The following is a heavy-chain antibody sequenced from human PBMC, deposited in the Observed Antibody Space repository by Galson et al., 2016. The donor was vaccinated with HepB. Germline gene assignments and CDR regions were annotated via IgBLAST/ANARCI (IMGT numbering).Heavy chain of an antibody. D-gene: IGHD3-10*01. CDR1: GYRFTSYW. CDR2: IDPSDSYI. CDR3: ATWEFIMFRGARASDAFDI. V-gene: IGHV5-10-1*01. J-gene: IGHJ3*02. Sequence: QSGAEVKKPGESLRISCKASGYRFTSYWISWVRQMPGKGLEWMGRIDPSDSYINYSPSFQGHVSISADKSISTAHLQWTSLKASDTAMYYCATWEFIMFRGARASDAFDIWGQGTMVTVSS.